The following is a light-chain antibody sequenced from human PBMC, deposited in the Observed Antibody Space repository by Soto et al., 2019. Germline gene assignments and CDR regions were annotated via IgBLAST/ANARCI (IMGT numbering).Light chain of an antibody. CDR3: SSFKGTNSFV. Sequence: QSVLTQPPSVSGAPRQRVTISCSGSSSNIGSNAVNWYQQFPGKAPKLLIYYDDLLASGVSARFSGSKSGTSASLAISGLQSEDEANYYCSSFKGTNSFVFGTGTKLTVL. V-gene: IGLV1-36*01. J-gene: IGLJ1*01. CDR2: YDD. CDR1: SSNIGSNA.